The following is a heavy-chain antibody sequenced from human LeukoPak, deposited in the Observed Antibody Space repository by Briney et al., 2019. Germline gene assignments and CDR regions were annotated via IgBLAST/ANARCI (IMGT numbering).Heavy chain of an antibody. CDR1: GGSISSYY. J-gene: IGHJ3*02. V-gene: IGHV4-59*12. D-gene: IGHD3-22*01. CDR2: IYYSGST. Sequence: SETLSLTCTVSGGSISSYYWSWIRQPPGKGLEWIGYIYYSGSTNYNPSLKSRVTISVDTSKNQFSLKLSPVTAADTAVYYCARAWVHSSGYSDAFDIWGQGTMVTVSS. CDR3: ARAWVHSSGYSDAFDI.